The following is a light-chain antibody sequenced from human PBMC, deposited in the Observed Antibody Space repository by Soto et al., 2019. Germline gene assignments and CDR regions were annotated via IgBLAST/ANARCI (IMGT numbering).Light chain of an antibody. J-gene: IGKJ1*01. V-gene: IGKV3-15*01. Sequence: EIVLTQSPATLSLSPGERATLSCRASQSVSSYLAWYQQKTGQAPRLLIYGASTRATGIPARFSGSGSGTEFTLTIRSLQSEELAVYYCQKYNNWPWTFGQGTKVDIK. CDR1: QSVSSY. CDR3: QKYNNWPWT. CDR2: GAS.